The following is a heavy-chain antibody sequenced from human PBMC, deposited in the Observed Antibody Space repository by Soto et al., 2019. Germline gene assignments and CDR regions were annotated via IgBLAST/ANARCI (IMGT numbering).Heavy chain of an antibody. V-gene: IGHV4-59*08. J-gene: IGHJ5*02. CDR2: IYYSGST. D-gene: IGHD5-12*01. CDR1: GGSISSYY. CDR3: ARHKIRVATYNWFDP. Sequence: PSETLSLTCTVSGGSISSYYWSWIRQPPGKGLEWIGYIYYSGSTNYNPSLKSRVTISVDTSKNQFSLKLSSVTAADTAVYYCARHKIRVATYNWFDPWGQGTLVTVSS.